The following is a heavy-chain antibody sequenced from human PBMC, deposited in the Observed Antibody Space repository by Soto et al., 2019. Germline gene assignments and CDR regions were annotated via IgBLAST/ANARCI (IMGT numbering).Heavy chain of an antibody. D-gene: IGHD6-19*01. Sequence: LRHSWGVAGCTFLSYGMRWVRQAPGKGLEWVAVIWYDGSNKYYADSVKGRFTISRDNSKNTLYLQMNSLRAEDTAVYYCARDSIAVAFDYWGQGTLVTVSS. V-gene: IGHV3-33*01. J-gene: IGHJ4*02. CDR3: ARDSIAVAFDY. CDR2: IWYDGSNK. CDR1: GCTFLSYG.